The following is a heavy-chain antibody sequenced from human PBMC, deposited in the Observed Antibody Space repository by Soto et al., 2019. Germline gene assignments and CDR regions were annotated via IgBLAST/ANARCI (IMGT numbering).Heavy chain of an antibody. V-gene: IGHV4-59*01. D-gene: IGHD2-2*01. Sequence: SETLSLTCTVSGGSISSSSWSWIRQPPGRGLEWIGYIYNNGRTDYNPSLKSRVAISVDTSKNHFSLKLSSVTPADTAVYYCARARFCTSTSCYHYFDFWGQGTLVTVSS. CDR2: IYNNGRT. CDR1: GGSISSSS. CDR3: ARARFCTSTSCYHYFDF. J-gene: IGHJ4*02.